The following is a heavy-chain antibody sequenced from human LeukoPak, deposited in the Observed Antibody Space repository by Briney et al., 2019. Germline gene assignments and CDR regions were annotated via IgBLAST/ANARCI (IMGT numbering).Heavy chain of an antibody. CDR3: ARGPSGSWSSRVRYMDV. D-gene: IGHD6-13*01. CDR2: INPNSDNT. V-gene: IGHV1-8*03. CDR1: GYTFTSYD. Sequence: ASVKVSCKASGYTFTSYDINWVRQATGQGLEWMGWINPNSDNTGYPQKFQGRVTITWNTSISTTYMELSSLRSEDTAVYYCARGPSGSWSSRVRYMDVWGKGTTVTVSS. J-gene: IGHJ6*03.